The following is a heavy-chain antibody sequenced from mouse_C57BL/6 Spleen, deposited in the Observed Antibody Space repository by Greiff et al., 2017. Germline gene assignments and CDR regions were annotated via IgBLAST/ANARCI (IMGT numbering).Heavy chain of an antibody. CDR1: GYTFTDYE. D-gene: IGHD1-1*01. CDR3: TRYYYGSSSWFAY. CDR2: IDPETGGT. V-gene: IGHV1-15*01. Sequence: QVHVKQSGAALVRPGASVTLSCKASGYTFTDYEMHWVKQTPVHGLEWIGAIDPETGGTAYNQKFKGKAILTADKSSSTAYMELRSLTSEDSAVYYCTRYYYGSSSWFAYWGQGTLVTVSA. J-gene: IGHJ3*01.